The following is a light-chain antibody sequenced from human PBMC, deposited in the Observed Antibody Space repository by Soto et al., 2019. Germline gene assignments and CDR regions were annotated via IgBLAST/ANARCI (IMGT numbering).Light chain of an antibody. J-gene: IGKJ1*01. CDR2: DAS. Sequence: DIQMTQSPSSLSASVGDRVTIACRSSQHINNYLAWYQQRPGKAPKVLIYDASSLQSGVPSRFSGSGSGTDFTLTISNLQPEDSATYYCQQGVSAPPWTFGQGTKVDIK. CDR1: QHINNY. CDR3: QQGVSAPPWT. V-gene: IGKV1-39*01.